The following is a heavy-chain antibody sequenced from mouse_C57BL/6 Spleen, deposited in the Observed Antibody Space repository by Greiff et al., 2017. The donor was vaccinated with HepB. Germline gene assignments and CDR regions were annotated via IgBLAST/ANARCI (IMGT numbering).Heavy chain of an antibody. Sequence: VQLQQPGAELVMPGASVKLSCKASGYTFTSYWMHWVKQRPGQCLEWIGEIDPSDSYTNYNQKFKGKSTLTVDKSSSTAYMQLSSLTSEDSAVYYCARTGCYYYGSSPYFDYWGQGTTLTVSS. CDR1: GYTFTSYW. D-gene: IGHD1-1*01. V-gene: IGHV1-69*01. J-gene: IGHJ2*01. CDR2: IDPSDSYT. CDR3: ARTGCYYYGSSPYFDY.